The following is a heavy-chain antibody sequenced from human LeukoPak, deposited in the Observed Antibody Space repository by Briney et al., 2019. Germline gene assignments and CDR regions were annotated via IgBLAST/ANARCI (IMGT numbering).Heavy chain of an antibody. V-gene: IGHV3-7*03. CDR3: ARGGGLDV. Sequence: GGSLRLSCAASGFTFSSYWMNWARQAPGKGLEWVASINHNGNVNYYVDSVKGRFTISRDNAKNSLYLQMSNLRAEDTAVYFCARGGGLDVWGQGAMVTVSS. CDR1: GFTFSSYW. CDR2: INHNGNVN. D-gene: IGHD3-16*01. J-gene: IGHJ6*02.